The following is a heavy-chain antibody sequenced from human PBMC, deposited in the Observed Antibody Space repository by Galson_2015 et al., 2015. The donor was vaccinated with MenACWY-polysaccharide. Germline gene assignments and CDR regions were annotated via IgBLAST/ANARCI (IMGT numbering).Heavy chain of an antibody. V-gene: IGHV3-23*01. CDR3: AISRGFSSGWKYFDY. CDR2: ISGTGDSI. Sequence: ISGTGDSIRYADSVKGRFTISRDASKNTLYLQMSSLRAEDTALYYCAISRGFSSGWKYFDYWGQGTLVTVSA. J-gene: IGHJ4*02. D-gene: IGHD6-19*01.